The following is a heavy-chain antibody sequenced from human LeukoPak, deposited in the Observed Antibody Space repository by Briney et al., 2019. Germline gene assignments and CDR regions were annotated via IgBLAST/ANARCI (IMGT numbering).Heavy chain of an antibody. CDR1: GFTFSRFA. V-gene: IGHV4-38-2*01. D-gene: IGHD3-22*01. CDR2: ISHTGST. Sequence: PGGSLRLSCAASGFTFSRFAMNWVRQAPGKGLEWIGSISHTGSTFYDPSLRSRVTISVDTSKNQFSLKLRFVTAADTAVYYCASPPQDSSGNWGWYFDFWGRGTLVTVSS. CDR3: ASPPQDSSGNWGWYFDF. J-gene: IGHJ2*01.